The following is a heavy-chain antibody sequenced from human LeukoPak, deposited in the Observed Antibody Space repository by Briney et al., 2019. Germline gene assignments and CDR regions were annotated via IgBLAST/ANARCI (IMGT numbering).Heavy chain of an antibody. CDR2: ISAYNGDT. J-gene: IGHJ5*02. CDR3: ARDLCVAVAYAPPSGP. D-gene: IGHD6-19*01. CDR1: GYTFTGYG. Sequence: AAVKVSCKASGYTFTGYGISWVRQAPGQGLEWMGWISAYNGDTKYAQKLQGRVTMTTDTSTSTAYMDLRSLRSDPTTVYYCARDLCVAVAYAPPSGPSGQGTLVTVSS. V-gene: IGHV1-18*01.